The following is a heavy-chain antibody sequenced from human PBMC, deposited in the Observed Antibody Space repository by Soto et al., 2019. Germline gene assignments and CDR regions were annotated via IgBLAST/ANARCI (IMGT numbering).Heavy chain of an antibody. CDR2: IYYNGNT. D-gene: IGHD3-22*01. J-gene: IGHJ5*02. Sequence: SETLSLTCTVAGGSITSGGYYWSWIRQHPGRGLGWIGYIYYNGNTYYNPSLKSRITVSGDPSKNQFSLNVRSVTAADPAVFDCARCSLVVIPLTGLGPCGTGTLGAVSS. CDR1: GGSITSGGYY. CDR3: ARCSLVVIPLTGLGP. V-gene: IGHV4-31*03.